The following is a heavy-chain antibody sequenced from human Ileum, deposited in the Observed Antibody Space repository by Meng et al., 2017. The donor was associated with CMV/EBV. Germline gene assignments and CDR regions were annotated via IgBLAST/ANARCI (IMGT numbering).Heavy chain of an antibody. CDR2: INPNSGGT. CDR1: GYTFTGYY. J-gene: IGHJ6*02. CDR3: ARYMVRGVIITGGMDV. Sequence: ASVKVSCKASGYTFTGYYMHWVRQAPGQGLEWMGWINPNSGGTNYAQKFQGRVTMTRDTSISTAYMELSRLRSDDTAVYYCARYMVRGVIITGGMDVWGQGTMVTVSS. V-gene: IGHV1-2*02. D-gene: IGHD3-10*01.